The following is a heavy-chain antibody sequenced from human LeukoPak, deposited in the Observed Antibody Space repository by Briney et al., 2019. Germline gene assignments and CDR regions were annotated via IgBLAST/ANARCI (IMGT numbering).Heavy chain of an antibody. J-gene: IGHJ3*02. V-gene: IGHV1-8*03. CDR3: ARIASYSSGYSKSDSDDAFDI. CDR1: GYTFTSYD. D-gene: IGHD3-22*01. Sequence: ASVKVSCKASGYTFTSYDINWVRQATGQGLEWMGWMNPNSGNTGYAQKFQGRVTITRNTSISTAYMELSSLRSEDTAVYYCARIASYSSGYSKSDSDDAFDIWGQGTMVTVSS. CDR2: MNPNSGNT.